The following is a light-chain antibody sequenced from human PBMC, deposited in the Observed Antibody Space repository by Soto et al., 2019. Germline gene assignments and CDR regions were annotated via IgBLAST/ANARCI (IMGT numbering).Light chain of an antibody. V-gene: IGLV3-1*01. CDR2: QDS. CDR1: KLGDKY. CDR3: QAWDSSTEV. Sequence: YELTQPPSVSVSPGQTASITCSGDKLGDKYACWYQQKPGQSPVLVIYQDSKRPSGIPERFSGSNSGNTATLTISGTQAMDEADYYCQAWDSSTEVFGGGTKLTVL. J-gene: IGLJ2*01.